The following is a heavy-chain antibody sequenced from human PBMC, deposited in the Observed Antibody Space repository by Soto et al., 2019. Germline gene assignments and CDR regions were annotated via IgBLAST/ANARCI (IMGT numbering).Heavy chain of an antibody. Sequence: SETLSLTCTVSCGSIDSYHWNYIRQPAGKGLEWIGRIYTSGSTTYNPSLKSRVTMSVDTSKNQFSLKLSSVTAADTAVYYCARGDCSGGSCYVFDYWGQGTLVTVSS. D-gene: IGHD2-15*01. J-gene: IGHJ4*02. CDR3: ARGDCSGGSCYVFDY. V-gene: IGHV4-4*07. CDR1: CGSIDSYH. CDR2: IYTSGST.